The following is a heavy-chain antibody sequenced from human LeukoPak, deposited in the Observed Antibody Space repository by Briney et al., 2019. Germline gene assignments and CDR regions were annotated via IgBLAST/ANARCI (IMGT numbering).Heavy chain of an antibody. J-gene: IGHJ3*02. CDR1: GFTSEFTFGTYS. D-gene: IGHD6-19*01. CDR3: PKGSSGWPYDAFDI. Sequence: PGGSLRLSCAASGFTSEFTFGTYSMNWVRQAPGKGLEWLAYISSTRSAIYYADSVKGRFTISRDNAKNSLYLQTNSLRAEDTALYYCPKGSSGWPYDAFDIWGQGTMVTVSS. CDR2: ISSTRSAI. V-gene: IGHV3-48*01.